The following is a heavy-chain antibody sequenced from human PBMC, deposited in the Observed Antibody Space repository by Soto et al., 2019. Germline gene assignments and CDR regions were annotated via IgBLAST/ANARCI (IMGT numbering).Heavy chain of an antibody. CDR3: VRVAGYGSGSRRFDN. CDR2: SVADSGNT. V-gene: IGHV1-18*01. D-gene: IGHD3-10*01. J-gene: IGHJ4*02. CDR1: GYTFSTYG. Sequence: QVQLVQSGAEVTKPGASVRVSCKTSGYTFSTYGLRRVRQAPGQGRECMVWSVADSGNTVYAQKFQGRFTVTTDRPTNAAYMELRILRSDDAALYYCVRVAGYGSGSRRFDNWGQGNRVTVSS.